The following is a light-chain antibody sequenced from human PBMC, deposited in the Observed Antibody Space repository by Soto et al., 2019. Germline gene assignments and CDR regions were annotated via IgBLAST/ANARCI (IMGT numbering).Light chain of an antibody. CDR2: GAS. J-gene: IGKJ1*01. CDR1: QPLNNN. CDR3: QQYDNWPRT. V-gene: IGKV3-15*01. Sequence: EIVMTQSPATLSVSPGDRATLSCRAGQPLNNNVAWYQHKPGQAPRLLIYGASTRATGISARFSGSGSGTEFTLTISSLQSEDFAVYYCQQYDNWPRTFGQGTKVEIK.